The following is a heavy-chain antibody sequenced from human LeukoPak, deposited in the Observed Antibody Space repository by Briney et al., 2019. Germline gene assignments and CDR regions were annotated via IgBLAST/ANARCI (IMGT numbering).Heavy chain of an antibody. Sequence: PGGSLRLSCAASGFTFSSYAMSWVRQAPGKGLEWVSGISSSGGSTYYADSVKGRFTISRDNSKNTLYLQLNSLRAEDTAVYYCAKSRSPGFDYWGQGTLVTVSS. CDR3: AKSRSPGFDY. D-gene: IGHD1-14*01. CDR2: ISSSGGST. J-gene: IGHJ4*02. V-gene: IGHV3-23*01. CDR1: GFTFSSYA.